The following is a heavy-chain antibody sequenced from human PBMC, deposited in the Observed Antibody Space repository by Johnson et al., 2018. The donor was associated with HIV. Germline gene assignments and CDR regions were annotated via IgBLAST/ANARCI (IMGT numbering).Heavy chain of an antibody. CDR3: ARGDYGGNLDAFDI. D-gene: IGHD4-23*01. CDR2: LGTAGDT. Sequence: MLLVESGGGLVQPGGSLRLSCAASGFTFSSYDMHWVRQATGKGLEWVSALGTAGDTYYPGSVKGRFTISRENAKNYVYLQMKSLRAGETAVYYCARGDYGGNLDAFDIWGQWTRVTVSS. V-gene: IGHV3-13*01. J-gene: IGHJ3*02. CDR1: GFTFSSYD.